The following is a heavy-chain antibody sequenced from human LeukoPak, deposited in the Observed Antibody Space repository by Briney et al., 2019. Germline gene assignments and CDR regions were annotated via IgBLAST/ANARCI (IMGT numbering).Heavy chain of an antibody. V-gene: IGHV3-48*01. CDR1: GFTFSTYN. J-gene: IGHJ4*02. CDR3: AKDMDYGDGYFDY. CDR2: ISSTSSSI. D-gene: IGHD4-17*01. Sequence: PGGSLRLSCAASGFTFSTYNMNWVRQAPGKGLEWVSYISSTSSSIYYGDSVKGRFTISRDNARNSLYLQMSSLRAEDTAVYYCAKDMDYGDGYFDYWGQGTLVTVSS.